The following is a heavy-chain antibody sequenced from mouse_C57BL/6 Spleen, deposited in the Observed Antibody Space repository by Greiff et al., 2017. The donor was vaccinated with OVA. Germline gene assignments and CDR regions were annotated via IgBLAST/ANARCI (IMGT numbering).Heavy chain of an antibody. J-gene: IGHJ1*03. V-gene: IGHV1-15*01. Sequence: QVQLQQSGAELVRPGASVTLSCKASGYTFTDYEMHWVKQTPVHGLEWIGAIDPETGGTAYNQKFKGKAILTADKSSSTAYMEPRSLTSEDSAVYYCTRYDFDVWGTGTTVTVSS. CDR3: TRYDFDV. D-gene: IGHD2-14*01. CDR2: IDPETGGT. CDR1: GYTFTDYE.